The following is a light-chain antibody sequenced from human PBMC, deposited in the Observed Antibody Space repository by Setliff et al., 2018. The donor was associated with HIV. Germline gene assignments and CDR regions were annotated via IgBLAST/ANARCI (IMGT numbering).Light chain of an antibody. J-gene: IGLJ1*01. CDR1: SSDVGSYNL. CDR2: EVS. Sequence: LAQPASVSGSPGQSITISCTGTSSDVGSYNLVSWYQQHPGKAPKLMIYEVSKRPSGVSNRFSGSKSGNTASLTISGLQAEDEADYYCCSYAGSRIFDVFGTGTKVTVL. CDR3: CSYAGSRIFDV. V-gene: IGLV2-23*02.